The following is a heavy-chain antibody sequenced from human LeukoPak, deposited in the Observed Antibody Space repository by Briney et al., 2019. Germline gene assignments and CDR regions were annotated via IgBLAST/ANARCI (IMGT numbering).Heavy chain of an antibody. CDR3: AREVYDFWSGYPYYYYYYGMDV. J-gene: IGHJ6*02. CDR2: ISDSSAFI. D-gene: IGHD3-3*01. CDR1: GFTFSSYS. V-gene: IGHV3-21*01. Sequence: GGSLRLSCAASGFTFSSYSMNWVRQAPGKGLEWVSSISDSSAFIYYAESVRGRFTISRDNAKNSLFLQMNSLRAEDTAVYYCAREVYDFWSGYPYYYYYYGMDVWGQGTTATVSS.